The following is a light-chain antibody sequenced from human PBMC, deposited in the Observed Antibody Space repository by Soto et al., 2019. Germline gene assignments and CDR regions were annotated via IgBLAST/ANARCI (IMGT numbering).Light chain of an antibody. V-gene: IGKV1-5*01. CDR1: QSISSW. CDR3: QKYNSYLWT. CDR2: DAS. Sequence: DIQMTQSPSTLSASVGDRVTITCRASQSISSWLAWYLQKPGKAPKLLIYDASSLESGVPSRFSGSGSGTEFTLTISSLQPDDFATYYCQKYNSYLWTFGQGTKVDI. J-gene: IGKJ1*01.